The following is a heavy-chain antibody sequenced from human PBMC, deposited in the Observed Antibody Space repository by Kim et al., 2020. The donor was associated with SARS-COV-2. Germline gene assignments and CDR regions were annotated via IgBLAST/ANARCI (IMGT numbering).Heavy chain of an antibody. V-gene: IGHV4-39*07. CDR3: ARDFSPFVWFGELNPLYDFDY. CDR2: IYYSWST. Sequence: SETLSLTCTVSGGSISSSSYYWGWIRQPPGKGLEWIGSIYYSWSTYYNPSLKSRVTISVDTSKNQFSLKLSSVTAADTAVYYCARDFSPFVWFGELNPLYDFDYWGQGTLVTVSS. CDR1: GGSISSSSYY. J-gene: IGHJ4*02. D-gene: IGHD3-10*01.